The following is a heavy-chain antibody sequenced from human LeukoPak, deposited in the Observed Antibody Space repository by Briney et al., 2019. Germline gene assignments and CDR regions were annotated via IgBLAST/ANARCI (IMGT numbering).Heavy chain of an antibody. V-gene: IGHV1-46*03. CDR2: INPSGGST. CDR1: GYTFTSYY. Sequence: ASVKVSCKASGYTFTSYYMHWVRQAPGQGLEWMGIINPSGGSTSCAQKFQGRVTMTRDTSTSTVYMELSSLRSEDTAVYYCARGGVDGGIAVAADYWGQGTLVTVSS. CDR3: ARGGVDGGIAVAADY. D-gene: IGHD6-19*01. J-gene: IGHJ4*02.